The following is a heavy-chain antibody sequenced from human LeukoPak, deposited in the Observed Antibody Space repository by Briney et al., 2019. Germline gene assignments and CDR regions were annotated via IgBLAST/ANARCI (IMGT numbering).Heavy chain of an antibody. CDR1: GLTFSNYW. D-gene: IGHD5-24*01. Sequence: AGGSLRLSCAVSGLTFSNYWMHWVRQAPGKGLVWVSRIYNDGSSTSYADSVKGRFTISRDNAKSTLYLQMNSLRADDTALYYCARWMSGSNWGFDHWGQGTLVTVSS. CDR3: ARWMSGSNWGFDH. V-gene: IGHV3-74*01. CDR2: IYNDGSST. J-gene: IGHJ4*02.